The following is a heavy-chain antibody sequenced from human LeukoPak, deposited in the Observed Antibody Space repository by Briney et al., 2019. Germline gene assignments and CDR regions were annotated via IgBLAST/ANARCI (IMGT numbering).Heavy chain of an antibody. V-gene: IGHV1-18*01. D-gene: IGHD3-22*01. Sequence: ASVKVSCKASGYTFTSYGISWVRQAPGQGLEWMGWISAYNGNTNYAQKLQGRVTMTTDTSTSTAYMELRSLRSDDTAVYYCARSSSPYDSSGYSPIDYWGQGTLVTVSS. CDR3: ARSSSPYDSSGYSPIDY. J-gene: IGHJ4*02. CDR2: ISAYNGNT. CDR1: GYTFTSYG.